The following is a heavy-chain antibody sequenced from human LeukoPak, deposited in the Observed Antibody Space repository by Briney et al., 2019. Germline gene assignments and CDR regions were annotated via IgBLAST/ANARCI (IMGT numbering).Heavy chain of an antibody. V-gene: IGHV4-59*08. CDR3: ARHGDYGDYFDY. D-gene: IGHD4-17*01. CDR2: IYYSGST. CDR1: GDSISSYY. Sequence: SETLSLTCSVSGDSISSYYWSWIRHPPARELVWCVYIYYSGSTSYNPSLKSRVTISVDTSKNQSSLNLGSVTAADTAVYYCARHGDYGDYFDYWGQGTLVTASS. J-gene: IGHJ4*02.